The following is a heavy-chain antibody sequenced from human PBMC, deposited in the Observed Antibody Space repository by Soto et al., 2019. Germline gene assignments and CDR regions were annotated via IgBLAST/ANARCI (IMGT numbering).Heavy chain of an antibody. V-gene: IGHV4-34*01. CDR1: GGSFSGYY. J-gene: IGHJ4*02. Sequence: SETLSLTCAVYGGSFSGYYWSWIRQPPGKGLEWIGEINHSGSTNYNPSLKSRVAISVDTSKNQFSLKLSSVTAADTAVYYCARAPRGLGRDIVVVPAATLFDYWGQGTLVTVSS. CDR2: INHSGST. D-gene: IGHD2-2*01. CDR3: ARAPRGLGRDIVVVPAATLFDY.